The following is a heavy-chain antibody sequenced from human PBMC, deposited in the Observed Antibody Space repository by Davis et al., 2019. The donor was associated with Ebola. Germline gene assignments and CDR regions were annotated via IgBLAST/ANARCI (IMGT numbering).Heavy chain of an antibody. D-gene: IGHD3-3*01. CDR2: INPNSGGT. CDR1: GYTFTGYY. Sequence: ASVKVSCKASGYTFTGYYMHWLRQAPRQGLEWMGRINPNSGGTNYAQKFQGRVTMTRDTSISTAYMELSRLRSDDTAVYYCARDRREIFGVVYLRGGFDYWGQGTLVTVSS. V-gene: IGHV1-2*06. J-gene: IGHJ4*02. CDR3: ARDRREIFGVVYLRGGFDY.